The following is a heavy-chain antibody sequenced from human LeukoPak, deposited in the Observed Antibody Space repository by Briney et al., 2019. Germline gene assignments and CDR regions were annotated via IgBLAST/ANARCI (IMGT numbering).Heavy chain of an antibody. V-gene: IGHV4-4*02. CDR3: ARDRITMVRGVIVYYYGMDV. Sequence: SETLSLTCAVSGGSISSSSWWSWVRQPPGKGLEWIGEIYHSGSTNYNPSLKSRVTISVDKSMNHFSLKLSSVTAAGTAVYYCARDRITMVRGVIVYYYGMDVWGQGTTVTVSS. CDR2: IYHSGST. J-gene: IGHJ6*02. CDR1: GGSISSSSW. D-gene: IGHD3-10*01.